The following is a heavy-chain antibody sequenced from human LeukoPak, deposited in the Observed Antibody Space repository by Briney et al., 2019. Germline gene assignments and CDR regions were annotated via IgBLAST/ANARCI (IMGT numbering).Heavy chain of an antibody. J-gene: IGHJ4*02. D-gene: IGHD2-2*01. Sequence: SGGSLRLSCAASGFTFSSYWMTWVRQAPGKGLEWVANIKHDGSDKYFMDSVKGRFIISRDNAKNSLHLQMNSLRAEDTAVYYCARILPLRVPTAMGDWGQGTLVTVSS. V-gene: IGHV3-7*01. CDR2: IKHDGSDK. CDR3: ARILPLRVPTAMGD. CDR1: GFTFSSYW.